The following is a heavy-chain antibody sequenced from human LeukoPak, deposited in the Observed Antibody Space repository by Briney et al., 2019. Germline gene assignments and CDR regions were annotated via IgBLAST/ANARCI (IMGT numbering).Heavy chain of an antibody. V-gene: IGHV4-59*08. Sequence: PSETLSLTCTVSGGSVSSYYWSWIRQPPGKGLEWIAYIYYSGSTKYNPSLKSRVTISLDRFKNQFSLKLRSVTAADTAVYYCARLQVHCGGDCYTRWFDPWGQGTLVTVSS. CDR2: IYYSGST. CDR3: ARLQVHCGGDCYTRWFDP. CDR1: GGSVSSYY. J-gene: IGHJ5*02. D-gene: IGHD2-21*02.